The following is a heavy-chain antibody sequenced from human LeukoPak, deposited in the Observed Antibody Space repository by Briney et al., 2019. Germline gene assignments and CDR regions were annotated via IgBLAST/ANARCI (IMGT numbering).Heavy chain of an antibody. J-gene: IGHJ6*03. CDR2: IIPIFGTA. V-gene: IGHV1-69*13. CDR1: GGTFSSYA. CDR3: AKDWSNYDILTGYGRYYMDV. D-gene: IGHD3-9*01. Sequence: ASVKVSCKASGGTFSSYAISWVRQAPGQGLEWMGGIIPIFGTANYAQKFQGRVTITADESTSTAYMELSSLRAEDTAVYYCAKDWSNYDILTGYGRYYMDVWGKGTRSPSP.